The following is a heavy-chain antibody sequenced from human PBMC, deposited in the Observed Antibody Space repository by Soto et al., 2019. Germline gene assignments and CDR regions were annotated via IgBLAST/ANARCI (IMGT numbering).Heavy chain of an antibody. J-gene: IGHJ5*02. CDR3: AGRNSLASVSLNFRELSNYKWIDP. CDR1: GDSITNSNYY. CDR2: IYYIGST. Sequence: QLQLQESGPGLVKPSETLSLTCTVSGDSITNSNYYWGWFRQPPGQGLEWIASIYYIGSTYYNPSRKSRVTISVDTSNNQFSLNLNSLTASDTAVYYCAGRNSLASVSLNFRELSNYKWIDPWGPGTLVTVSS. D-gene: IGHD3-16*02. V-gene: IGHV4-39*01.